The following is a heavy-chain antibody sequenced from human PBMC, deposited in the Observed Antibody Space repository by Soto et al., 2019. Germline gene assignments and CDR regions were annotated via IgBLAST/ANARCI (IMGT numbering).Heavy chain of an antibody. CDR2: INHSGST. Sequence: PSETLSLTCAVYGGFFSGYYWSWIRQPPGKGLEWIGEINHSGSTNYNPSLKSRVTISVDTSKNQFSLKLSSVTAADTAVYYCARGPGVAATPDYYYYMDVWAKGPWSPSP. V-gene: IGHV4-34*01. D-gene: IGHD2-15*01. J-gene: IGHJ6*03. CDR3: ARGPGVAATPDYYYYMDV. CDR1: GGFFSGYY.